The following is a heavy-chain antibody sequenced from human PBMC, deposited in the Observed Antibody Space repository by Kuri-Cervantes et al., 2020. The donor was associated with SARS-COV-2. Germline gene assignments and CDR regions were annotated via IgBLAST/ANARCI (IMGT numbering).Heavy chain of an antibody. CDR2: LDGNGHMT. J-gene: IGHJ4*02. V-gene: IGHV3-64D*06. Sequence: GESLKISCSASGFTFSTHAMHWVRQALGKGLEYVSGLDGNGHMTYYADSVKGRFTISRDNSKSTVYLQMSSLGAEDTALYYCVKDLTGYWAFDYWGQGTLVTVSS. CDR3: VKDLTGYWAFDY. CDR1: GFTFSTHA. D-gene: IGHD1-20*01.